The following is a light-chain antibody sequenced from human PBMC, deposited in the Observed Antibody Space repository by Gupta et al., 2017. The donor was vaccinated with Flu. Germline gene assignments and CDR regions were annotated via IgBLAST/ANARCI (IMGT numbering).Light chain of an antibody. Sequence: EIVLTQSPGTLSLSPGERATLSCRASQIIITNHLAWYQQKPGQAPRLLIYGASSRATGLPYRFKGSGSGTDFTLTISRLEPEDFAVYYCQQDGSSPITFGGGTKVEIK. CDR3: QQDGSSPIT. CDR2: GAS. J-gene: IGKJ4*01. V-gene: IGKV3-20*01. CDR1: QIIITNH.